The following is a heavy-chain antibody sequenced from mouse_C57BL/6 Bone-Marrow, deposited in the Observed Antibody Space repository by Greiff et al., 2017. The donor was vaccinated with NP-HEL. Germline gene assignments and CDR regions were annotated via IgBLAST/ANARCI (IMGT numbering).Heavy chain of an antibody. J-gene: IGHJ3*01. CDR2: IYPGSGST. CDR1: GYTFTSYW. V-gene: IGHV1-55*01. Sequence: QVQLQQSGADLVKPGASVKMSCKASGYTFTSYWITWVKQRPGQGLEWIGDIYPGSGSTNYNEKFKSKATLTVDTSSSTAYMQLSSLTSEDSAVYYCASRYYDYDRFAYWGQGTLVTVSA. CDR3: ASRYYDYDRFAY. D-gene: IGHD2-4*01.